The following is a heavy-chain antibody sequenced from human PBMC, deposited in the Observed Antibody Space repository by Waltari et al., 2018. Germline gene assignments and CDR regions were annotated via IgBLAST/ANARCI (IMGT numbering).Heavy chain of an antibody. CDR2: IYHSGST. J-gene: IGHJ4*02. V-gene: IGHV4-38-2*02. CDR3: ARDLTGIAVAVPFDY. Sequence: QVQLQESGPGLVKPSETLSLTCAVSGYSISSGYYWGWIRQPPGKGLEWIGSIYHSGSTYYNPSLKSRVTISVDTSKNQFSLKLSSVTAADTAVYYCARDLTGIAVAVPFDYWGQGTLVTVSS. CDR1: GYSISSGYY. D-gene: IGHD6-19*01.